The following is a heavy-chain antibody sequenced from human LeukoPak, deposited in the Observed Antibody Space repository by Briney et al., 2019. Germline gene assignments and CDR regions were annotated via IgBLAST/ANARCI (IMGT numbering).Heavy chain of an antibody. CDR2: ISSSSCYT. CDR3: AKAYYDTSGRMGGFDY. CDR1: GFTFSDYQ. Sequence: GGSLRLSCAASGFTFSDYQMSWIRQAPGKGLEWVSYISSSSCYTNYADSVKGRFTISRDNAKNSLYLQMNSLRAEDTAVYYCAKAYYDTSGRMGGFDYWGQGTLVTVSS. J-gene: IGHJ4*02. V-gene: IGHV3-11*03. D-gene: IGHD3-22*01.